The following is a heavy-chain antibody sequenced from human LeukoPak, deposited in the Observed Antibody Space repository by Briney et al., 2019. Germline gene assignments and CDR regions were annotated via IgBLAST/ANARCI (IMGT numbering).Heavy chain of an antibody. V-gene: IGHV3-15*01. CDR1: GLTLSNAW. J-gene: IGHJ4*02. CDR3: ATGRSGYFDS. CDR2: IKSKSDGGIK. Sequence: GGSLRLSCAASGLTLSNAWMTWVRQAPGKGLEWVARIKSKSDGGIKDYAAPVKGTFTISRDDSENTVYLQVNSLKIEDTAVYYCATGRSGYFDSWGQGTLVFVSS.